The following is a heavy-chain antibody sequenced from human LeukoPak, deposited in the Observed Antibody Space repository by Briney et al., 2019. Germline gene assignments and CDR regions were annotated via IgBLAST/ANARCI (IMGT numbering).Heavy chain of an antibody. D-gene: IGHD1-26*01. J-gene: IGHJ4*02. CDR1: GGSISSDY. CDR3: ASGSESWGLLPKFYFDY. Sequence: SETLSLTCTVSGGSISSDYWSWIRQPPGKGLEWIGYIYYSGYTDHNPSLKSRVTISIDTSKNQFSLKLSSVTAADTAVYYCASGSESWGLLPKFYFDYWGQGTLVTVSS. CDR2: IYYSGYT. V-gene: IGHV4-59*01.